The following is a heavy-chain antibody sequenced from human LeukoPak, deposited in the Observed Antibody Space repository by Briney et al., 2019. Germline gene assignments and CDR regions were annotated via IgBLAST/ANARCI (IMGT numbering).Heavy chain of an antibody. D-gene: IGHD2-2*01. CDR2: ISSSSSYI. Sequence: GGSLRLSCAASGFTFSSYSMNWVRQAPGKGLEWVSSISSSSSYIYYADSVKGRFTISRDNAKNSLYLQMNSLRAEDTAVYYCARDHRVPAAMIYYYYGIDVWGQGTTVTVSS. CDR1: GFTFSSYS. CDR3: ARDHRVPAAMIYYYYGIDV. V-gene: IGHV3-21*01. J-gene: IGHJ6*02.